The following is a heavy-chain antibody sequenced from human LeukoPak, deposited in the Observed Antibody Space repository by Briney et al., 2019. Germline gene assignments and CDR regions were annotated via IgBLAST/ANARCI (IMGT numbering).Heavy chain of an antibody. CDR2: IYYSGST. V-gene: IGHV4-39*01. D-gene: IGHD3-10*01. CDR1: GGSISSSSYY. J-gene: IGHJ4*02. CDR3: ARGNRQLAYYGSGSRLPYDY. Sequence: TSETLSLTCTVSGGSISSSSYYWGWIRQPPGKGLEWIGSIYYSGSTYYNPSLKSRVTISVDTSKNQFSLKLSSVTAADTAVYYCARGNRQLAYYGSGSRLPYDYWGQGSLVTVSS.